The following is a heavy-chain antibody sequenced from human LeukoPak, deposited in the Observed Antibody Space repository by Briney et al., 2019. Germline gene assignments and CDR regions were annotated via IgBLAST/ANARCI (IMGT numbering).Heavy chain of an antibody. CDR3: ARGSTIFGVVTTFDY. V-gene: IGHV3-48*03. Sequence: GGSLRPSCASSGFTFSSYEMNWVRQAPGKGLEWVSYISSSGSTIYYADSVKGRFTISRDNAKNSLYLQMNSLRAEDTAVYYCARGSTIFGVVTTFDYWGQGTLVTVSS. CDR1: GFTFSSYE. CDR2: ISSSGSTI. J-gene: IGHJ4*02. D-gene: IGHD3-3*01.